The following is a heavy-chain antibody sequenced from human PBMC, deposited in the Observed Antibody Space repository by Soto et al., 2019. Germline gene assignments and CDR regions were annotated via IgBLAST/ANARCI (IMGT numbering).Heavy chain of an antibody. Sequence: VRLQESGPGLVEPSETLSLTCSVPGDSINNYYWSWIRQPAGKGLEWIGRIYSSGSANYNPSLKTRGTMSVDTSKNQVFLSVTSVTAADTAVYFCARGGTRSADLPTYWGQGIQVIVSS. CDR1: GDSINNYY. V-gene: IGHV4-4*07. CDR2: IYSSGSA. D-gene: IGHD1-1*01. CDR3: ARGGTRSADLPTY. J-gene: IGHJ4*02.